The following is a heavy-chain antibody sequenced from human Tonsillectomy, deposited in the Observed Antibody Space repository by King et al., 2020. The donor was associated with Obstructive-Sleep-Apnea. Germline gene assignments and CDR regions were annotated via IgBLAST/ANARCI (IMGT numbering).Heavy chain of an antibody. V-gene: IGHV3-49*03. J-gene: IGHJ6*02. Sequence: VQLVESGGGLVQPGRSLRLSCTASDFTFGDYALSWFRQAPGKGLEWVGFIRSEFYGGTTDYAASVKGRFTISRDDSKSIAYLQMNSLKTEETAVYYCTSYCSGGSCTVFYYYAMDVWGQGTTVTVSS. CDR3: TSYCSGGSCTVFYYYAMDV. D-gene: IGHD2-15*01. CDR1: DFTFGDYA. CDR2: IRSEFYGGTT.